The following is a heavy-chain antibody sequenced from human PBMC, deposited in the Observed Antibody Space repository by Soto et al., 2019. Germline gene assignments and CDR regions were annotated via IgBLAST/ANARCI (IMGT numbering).Heavy chain of an antibody. CDR1: GDSISGGASF. D-gene: IGHD2-2*01. V-gene: IGHV4-31*03. CDR3: AKLSGTSSTCYVPGWFDP. CDR2: VYYSGSS. J-gene: IGHJ5*02. Sequence: PSETLSLTCTVSGDSISGGASFWSWIRQPPWKGLEWIANVYYSGSSYYNPSLKSRLTISVDTTKNQFSLQLKSMTAADTAVYYCAKLSGTSSTCYVPGWFDPWGQGTLDNVSS.